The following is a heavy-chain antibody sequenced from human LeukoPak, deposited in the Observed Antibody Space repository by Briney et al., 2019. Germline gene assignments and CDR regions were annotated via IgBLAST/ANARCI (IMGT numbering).Heavy chain of an antibody. J-gene: IGHJ5*02. CDR2: IVGNGVST. D-gene: IGHD5-12*01. CDR1: GFTFRNYA. Sequence: PGGSLRLSCAASGFTFRNYAMSWVRQAPGKGLEWVSAIVGNGVSTYYADSVQGRFTISRDNSKNTLYLQMNSLRAEDTAVYYCARDRHGGDRYRVDPWGQGTLVTVSS. V-gene: IGHV3-23*01. CDR3: ARDRHGGDRYRVDP.